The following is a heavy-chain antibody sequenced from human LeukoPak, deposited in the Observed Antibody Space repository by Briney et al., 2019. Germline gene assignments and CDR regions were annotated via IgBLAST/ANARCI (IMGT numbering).Heavy chain of an antibody. J-gene: IGHJ4*02. CDR2: ISGSGGST. D-gene: IGHD3-10*01. V-gene: IGHV3-23*01. Sequence: PGGSLRLSCAASGFTFSSYAMSWVRQAPGKGLEWVSAISGSGGSTYYADSVKGRFTISRDNSKNTLYLQMNSLRAEDTAVYYCAKDNYYGSGSYYKTHWGQGTLVTVSS. CDR1: GFTFSSYA. CDR3: AKDNYYGSGSYYKTH.